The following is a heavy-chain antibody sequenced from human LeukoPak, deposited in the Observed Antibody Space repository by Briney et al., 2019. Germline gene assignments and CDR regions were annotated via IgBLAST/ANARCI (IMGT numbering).Heavy chain of an antibody. V-gene: IGHV1-18*01. CDR1: GGTFSSYA. CDR2: ISAYNGNT. CDR3: ARLDYYYDSSGYSY. J-gene: IGHJ4*02. D-gene: IGHD3-22*01. Sequence: ASVKVSCKASGGTFSSYAISWVRQAPGQGLEWMGWISAYNGNTNYAQKLQGRVTMTTDTSTSTAYMELRGLRSDDTAVYYCARLDYYYDSSGYSYWGQGTLVTVSS.